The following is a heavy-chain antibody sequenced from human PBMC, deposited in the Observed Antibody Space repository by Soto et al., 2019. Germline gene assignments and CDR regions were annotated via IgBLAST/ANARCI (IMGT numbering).Heavy chain of an antibody. CDR3: ARAGYCSGGTCFHGNCDY. CDR2: INPNGGST. D-gene: IGHD2-15*01. J-gene: IGHJ4*02. CDR1: GYTFTSYY. Sequence: ASVKVSCKASGYTFTSYYMHWVRQAPGQGLEWLGIINPNGGSTTYAQKFQGRVTMTRDTSTSTVYLELSSLRSEDTAVYYCARAGYCSGGTCFHGNCDYWGQGTLVTVSS. V-gene: IGHV1-46*01.